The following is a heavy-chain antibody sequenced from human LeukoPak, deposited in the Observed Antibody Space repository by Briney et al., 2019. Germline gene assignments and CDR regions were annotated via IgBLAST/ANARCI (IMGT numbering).Heavy chain of an antibody. CDR2: IRYDGSHK. CDR1: GFTFSNYA. Sequence: PGGSLRLSCAASGFTFSNYAMHWVRQSPGTGLQWVAFIRYDGSHKYYADSVKGRFTISRDNSKNTLYLQMNSLRAEDTAVYYCTKVEDVSLYYYYYYSMDVWGKGTTVTVSS. CDR3: TKVEDVSLYYYYYYSMDV. J-gene: IGHJ6*03. V-gene: IGHV3-30*02. D-gene: IGHD5-24*01.